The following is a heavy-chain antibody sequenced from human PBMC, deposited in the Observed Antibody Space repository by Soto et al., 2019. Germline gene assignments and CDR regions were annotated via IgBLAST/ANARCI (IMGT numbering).Heavy chain of an antibody. V-gene: IGHV1-69*13. CDR1: GGGNLRDYR. Sequence: ASVKVSCKASGGGNLRDYRTTWVRRAPGQGLEWMGGIIPKLGSANYAQKFQGRVTITADESTSTVYMELSSLSSQDTAVYYCARDDFISDGFFYYAMDVWGQGNTVTVSS. D-gene: IGHD2-21*01. CDR3: ARDDFISDGFFYYAMDV. CDR2: IIPKLGSA. J-gene: IGHJ6*02.